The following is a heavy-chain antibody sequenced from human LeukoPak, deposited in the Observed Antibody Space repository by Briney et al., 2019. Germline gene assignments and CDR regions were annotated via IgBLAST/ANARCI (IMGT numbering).Heavy chain of an antibody. Sequence: GGSLRLSCAASGFTFSNAWMNWVRQAPGKGLEWVGRIKSKTDGETADYAAPVIGRFTISRDDSKSTLYLQMNSLKIEDTAVYYCTTVAAAGVYWGQGSLLTVSS. V-gene: IGHV3-15*07. D-gene: IGHD6-13*01. CDR2: IKSKTDGETA. CDR1: GFTFSNAW. J-gene: IGHJ4*02. CDR3: TTVAAAGVY.